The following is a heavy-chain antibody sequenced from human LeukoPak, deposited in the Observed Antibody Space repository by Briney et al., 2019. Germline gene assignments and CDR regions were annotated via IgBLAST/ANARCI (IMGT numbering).Heavy chain of an antibody. CDR2: ISYDGSNK. D-gene: IGHD6-19*01. J-gene: IGHJ4*02. Sequence: GGSLRLSCAASGFTFSTYAMHWVRQAPGKGLELVAVISYDGSNKYYADSVKGRFTISRDNSKNTLYLQMNSLRAEDTAVYYCARGLYSSGWYLDYWGQGILVTVSS. CDR1: GFTFSTYA. V-gene: IGHV3-30*04. CDR3: ARGLYSSGWYLDY.